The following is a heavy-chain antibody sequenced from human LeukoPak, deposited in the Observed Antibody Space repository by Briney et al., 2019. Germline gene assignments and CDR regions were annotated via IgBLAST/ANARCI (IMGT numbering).Heavy chain of an antibody. Sequence: PGGSLRLSCAAYGFTFSSYSMNWVRQAPGKRLEWVSYISSSSSTIYYADSVKGRFTISRDNSRNTLYLQMNSLTVEDTAIYYCAKDNWLPSSPAVAGLGDWNQGTLVTVSS. D-gene: IGHD6-19*01. CDR1: GFTFSSYS. CDR3: AKDNWLPSSPAVAGLGD. V-gene: IGHV3-48*01. J-gene: IGHJ4*02. CDR2: ISSSSSTI.